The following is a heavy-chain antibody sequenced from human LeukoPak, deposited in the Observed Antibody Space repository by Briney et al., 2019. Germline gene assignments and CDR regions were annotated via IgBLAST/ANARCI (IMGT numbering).Heavy chain of an antibody. J-gene: IGHJ6*02. Sequence: SETPSLTCAVYGGSFSGYYWSWIRQPPGKGLEWIGEINHSGSTNYNPSLKSRVTISVDTSKNQFSLKLSSVTAADTAVYYCASLTGYYYGMDVWGQGTTVTVSS. D-gene: IGHD4-11*01. CDR1: GGSFSGYY. CDR3: ASLTGYYYGMDV. CDR2: INHSGST. V-gene: IGHV4-34*01.